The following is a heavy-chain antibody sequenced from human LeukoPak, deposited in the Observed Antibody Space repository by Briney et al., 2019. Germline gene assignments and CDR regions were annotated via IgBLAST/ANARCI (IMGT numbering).Heavy chain of an antibody. D-gene: IGHD5-24*01. CDR3: ATPQDGYMNL. V-gene: IGHV1-24*01. CDR2: FDPEDGET. CDR1: GYTLTELS. J-gene: IGHJ3*01. Sequence: ASVKVSCKVSGYTLTELSMHWVRQAPGKGREWMGGFDPEDGETIYAQKFQGRVTMNEETSTDTAYMELSSLRSEDTAVYYCATPQDGYMNLWGQGTMVTVSS.